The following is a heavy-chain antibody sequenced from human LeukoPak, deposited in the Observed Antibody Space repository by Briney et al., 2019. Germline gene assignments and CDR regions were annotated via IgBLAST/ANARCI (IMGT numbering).Heavy chain of an antibody. Sequence: PGRSLRLSCAASGLTFSSYGMHWVRQAPGKGLEWVAFIRYDGSNKYYADSVKGRFTISRDNSKNTLYLQMNSLRAEDTAVYYCANPYDSSGGAFDIWGQGTMVTVSS. D-gene: IGHD3-22*01. CDR2: IRYDGSNK. J-gene: IGHJ3*02. V-gene: IGHV3-30*02. CDR1: GLTFSSYG. CDR3: ANPYDSSGGAFDI.